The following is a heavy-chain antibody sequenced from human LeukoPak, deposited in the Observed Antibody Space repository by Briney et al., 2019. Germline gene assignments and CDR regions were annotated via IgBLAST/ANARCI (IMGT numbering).Heavy chain of an antibody. CDR2: ITGDGLTR. CDR1: GFTFNDFA. CDR3: ARDDGSSWSLDC. V-gene: IGHV3-43*02. Sequence: GGSLRLSCAASGFTFNDFAMHWVRQAPGKSLEWVSLITGDGLTRKYADSVKGRFTISRDSSKNSLYLQMNSLRSEDTALYYCARDDGSSWSLDCWGQGTLVTVSS. J-gene: IGHJ4*02. D-gene: IGHD6-13*01.